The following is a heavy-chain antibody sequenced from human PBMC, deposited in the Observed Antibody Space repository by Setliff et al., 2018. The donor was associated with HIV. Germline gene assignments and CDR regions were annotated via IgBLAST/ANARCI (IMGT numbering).Heavy chain of an antibody. CDR3: ARGITFYSGSGSYYFDY. CDR1: GYTLTELT. Sequence: ASVKVSCKVSGYTLTELTMHWVRQAPGKGLEWMGRFDPEDGDTLYAQRLQGRVIMTEDSSTDTAYMELSSLRSEDTAFYYCARGITFYSGSGSYYFDYWGQGTLVTVSS. J-gene: IGHJ4*02. D-gene: IGHD3-10*01. V-gene: IGHV1-24*01. CDR2: FDPEDGDT.